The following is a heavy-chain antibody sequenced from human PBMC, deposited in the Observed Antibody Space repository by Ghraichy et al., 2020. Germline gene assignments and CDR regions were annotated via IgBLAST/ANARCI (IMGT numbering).Heavy chain of an antibody. Sequence: GGSLRLSCAASGFTFSSYWMHWVRQAPGKGLVWVSRINSAGSSTSYADSVKGRFTISRDNAKNTLYLQMNSRRAEDTAVYYCAVPAAILGMDVRGKGTTVTV. CDR1: GFTFSSYW. CDR3: AVPAAILGMDV. J-gene: IGHJ6*03. V-gene: IGHV3-74*01. CDR2: INSAGSST. D-gene: IGHD2-2*02.